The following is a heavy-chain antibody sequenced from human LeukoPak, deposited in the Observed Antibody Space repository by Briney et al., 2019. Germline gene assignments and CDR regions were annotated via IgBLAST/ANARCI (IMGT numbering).Heavy chain of an antibody. J-gene: IGHJ4*02. CDR2: IWYDGSNE. V-gene: IGHV3-33*01. D-gene: IGHD3-3*01. Sequence: TGGSLRLSCAASGFSLSNYAMHWVCQTPGKGLEWVAVIWYDGSNEYYSEFVKGRFAISRDTSRNTLYLQMNNVRAEDTAVYFCARVPGLRLDSWGQGTLVTVSS. CDR3: ARVPGLRLDS. CDR1: GFSLSNYA.